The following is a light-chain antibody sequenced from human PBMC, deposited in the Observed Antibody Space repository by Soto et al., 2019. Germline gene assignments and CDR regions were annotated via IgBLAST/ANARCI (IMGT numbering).Light chain of an antibody. CDR3: SSYTSSSIYV. CDR2: DVS. J-gene: IGLJ1*01. Sequence: QSVLTQPASVSGSPGQSITISCPGTNSDVGGYNYVSWYQQHPGKAPKLMIYDVSNRPSGVFNRFSGSKSGNTASLTISGLQAEDEADYYCSSYTSSSIYVFGTGTKVTVL. CDR1: NSDVGGYNY. V-gene: IGLV2-14*01.